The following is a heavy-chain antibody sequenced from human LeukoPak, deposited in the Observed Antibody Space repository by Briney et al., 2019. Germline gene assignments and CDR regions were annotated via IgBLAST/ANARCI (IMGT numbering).Heavy chain of an antibody. D-gene: IGHD2-15*01. CDR1: GGSISRGRNY. J-gene: IGHJ5*02. V-gene: IGHV4-61*02. CDR2: FYPSGST. Sequence: SETLSLTCTVSGGSISRGRNYWSWIRQPAGKGLEWIGRFYPSGSTNYNPSLKSRVTISVDTSKNQFSLKLSSVTAADTAVYYCARVDGSCSGGSCPSGNWFDPWGQGTLVTVSS. CDR3: ARVDGSCSGGSCPSGNWFDP.